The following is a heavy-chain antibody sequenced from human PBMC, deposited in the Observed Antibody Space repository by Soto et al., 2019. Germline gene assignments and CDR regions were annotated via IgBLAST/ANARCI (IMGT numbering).Heavy chain of an antibody. CDR3: ARDGYNEGDAFDI. CDR2: INAGNGNT. V-gene: IGHV1-3*01. D-gene: IGHD5-12*01. CDR1: GYTFTSYG. Sequence: ASVKVSCKASGYTFTSYGIHWVRQAPGQRLEWTGWINAGNGNTKYSEKFQGRVTITRDTSASTAYMELSSLRSEDTAVYYCARDGYNEGDAFDIWGQGTMVTVSS. J-gene: IGHJ3*02.